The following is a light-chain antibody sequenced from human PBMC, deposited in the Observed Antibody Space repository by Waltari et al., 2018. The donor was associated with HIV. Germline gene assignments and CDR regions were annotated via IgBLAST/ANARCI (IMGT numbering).Light chain of an antibody. CDR1: SSDVGGYNY. CDR2: EVS. J-gene: IGLJ2*01. Sequence: QSALTPPASVSGSPGQSITISCPGTSSDVGGYNYVSWYHQHPGKAPKLMIYEVSNRPSGVSNRFSGSKSGNTASLTISGLQAEDEADYYCSSYTTSSSTLPFGGGTKLTVL. CDR3: SSYTTSSSTLP. V-gene: IGLV2-14*01.